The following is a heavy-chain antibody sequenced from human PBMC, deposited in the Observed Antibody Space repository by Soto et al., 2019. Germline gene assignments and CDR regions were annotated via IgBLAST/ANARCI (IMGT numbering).Heavy chain of an antibody. D-gene: IGHD6-13*01. Sequence: GEALKISGEGPGCSFTGYWIGWVRQMPGKGLEWMGIIYPGDSDTRYSPSFQGQVTISADKSISTAYLQWSSLKASDTAMYYCARLTGTGDDDAFDIWGQGTMVPVSS. CDR2: IYPGDSDT. V-gene: IGHV5-51*01. J-gene: IGHJ3*02. CDR1: GCSFTGYW. CDR3: ARLTGTGDDDAFDI.